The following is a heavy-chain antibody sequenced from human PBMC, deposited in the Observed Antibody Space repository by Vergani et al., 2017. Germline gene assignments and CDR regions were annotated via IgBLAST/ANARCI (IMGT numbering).Heavy chain of an antibody. CDR1: GFTFSSYW. CDR2: IKQDGSET. CDR3: ARDLRVSGYDLSYYYYYGMDV. D-gene: IGHD5-12*01. J-gene: IGHJ6*02. V-gene: IGHV3-7*03. Sequence: EVQLVESGGGLVQPGGSLRLSCAASGFTFSSYWMSWVRQAPGKGLEWVANIKQDGSETYYVDSVKGRFTISRDNAKNSLYLQMNSLRAEDTAVYYCARDLRVSGYDLSYYYYYGMDVWGQGTTVTVSS.